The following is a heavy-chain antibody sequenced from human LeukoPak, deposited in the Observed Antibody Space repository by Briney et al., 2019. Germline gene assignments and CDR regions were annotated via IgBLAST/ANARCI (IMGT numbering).Heavy chain of an antibody. Sequence: GGSLRLSCAASGFTFNTYWMSWVRQAPGKGLEWVANIREDGSETFYLDSVKGRFTISRDNARNSLYLQMNSLRAEDTAVYYCARDSVEWGIYTLDYGDQGTLVTVSS. CDR3: ARDSVEWGIYTLDY. CDR2: IREDGSET. CDR1: GFTFNTYW. V-gene: IGHV3-7*01. J-gene: IGHJ4*02. D-gene: IGHD3-16*01.